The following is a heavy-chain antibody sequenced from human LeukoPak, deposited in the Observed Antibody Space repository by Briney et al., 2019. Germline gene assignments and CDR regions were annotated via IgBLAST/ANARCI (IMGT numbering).Heavy chain of an antibody. J-gene: IGHJ4*02. V-gene: IGHV2-70*01. CDR1: GFSLSTRPMC. CDR3: ARTSDGWYVRVDY. Sequence: SGPALAKPTQILTVTFTFSGFSLSTRPMCESWIRQRPGKALECLALNDSHDAKYYSTSLKTRLTISKDTSKNQVVLTMTNMAPVDTATYYCARTSDGWYVRVDYWGQGTLVTVSS. CDR2: NDSHDAK. D-gene: IGHD6-19*01.